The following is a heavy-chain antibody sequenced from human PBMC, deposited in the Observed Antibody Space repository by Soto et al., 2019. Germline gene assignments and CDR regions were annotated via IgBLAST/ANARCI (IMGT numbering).Heavy chain of an antibody. D-gene: IGHD5-12*01. V-gene: IGHV4-59*08. Sequence: SETLSLTCTVSGGSISSYYWSWIRQPPGKGLEWIGYIYYSGSTNYNPSLKSRVTISVDTSKNQFSLKLSSVTAADTAVYYCARHLHSGYDRGIEEAFDIWGQGTMVTVSS. CDR3: ARHLHSGYDRGIEEAFDI. CDR2: IYYSGST. J-gene: IGHJ3*02. CDR1: GGSISSYY.